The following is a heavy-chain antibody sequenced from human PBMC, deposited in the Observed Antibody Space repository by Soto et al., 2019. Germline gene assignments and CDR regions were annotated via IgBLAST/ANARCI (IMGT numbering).Heavy chain of an antibody. Sequence: QITLKESGPTLVKPTQTLTLTCTFSGFSLSTSGVGVGWILQPPRKALEWLALIYWDDDKRYSPSLKRRLTIPKDTSKTQVVVTMTNMDPVDTATYYGAHRRKSAAREYFPHWGQGSLVTVSS. CDR3: AHRRKSAAREYFPH. V-gene: IGHV2-5*02. CDR1: GFSLSTSGVG. CDR2: IYWDDDK. D-gene: IGHD6-13*01. J-gene: IGHJ1*01.